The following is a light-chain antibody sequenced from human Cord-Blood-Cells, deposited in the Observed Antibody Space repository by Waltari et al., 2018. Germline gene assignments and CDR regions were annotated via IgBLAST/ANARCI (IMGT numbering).Light chain of an antibody. Sequence: QSALTQPASVSGSPGQSITISCTGTSSDVGSYNLVSWYQQHPGKAPKLMIYEGSKRPSGVSNRFSGSKSGNTASLTISGLQAEDEADYSCCSYAGSSTPNWVFGGGTKLTVL. V-gene: IGLV2-23*01. CDR2: EGS. CDR1: SSDVGSYNL. J-gene: IGLJ3*02. CDR3: CSYAGSSTPNWV.